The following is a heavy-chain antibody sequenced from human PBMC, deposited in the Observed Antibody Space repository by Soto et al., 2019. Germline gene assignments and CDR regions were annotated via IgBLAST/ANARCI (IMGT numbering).Heavy chain of an antibody. CDR2: ISSSGSTI. CDR1: GFTFSDYY. D-gene: IGHD6-13*01. J-gene: IGHJ6*02. Sequence: PGGSLRLSCAASGFTFSDYYMSWIRHAPGKGLEWVSYISSSGSTIYYADSVKGRFTISRDNAKNSLYLQMNSLRAEDTAVYYCARDLAAAGTDYYYGMDVWGQGTTVTVSS. V-gene: IGHV3-11*01. CDR3: ARDLAAAGTDYYYGMDV.